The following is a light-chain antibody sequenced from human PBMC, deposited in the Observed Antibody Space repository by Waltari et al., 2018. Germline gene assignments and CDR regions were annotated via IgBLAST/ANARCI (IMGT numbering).Light chain of an antibody. V-gene: IGKV1-39*01. J-gene: IGKJ2*01. CDR1: QSISSY. CDR2: AAA. Sequence: DIQITKSPSSWSASVGDRVTITCRASQSISSYLNSYQQKPGKSHKLRSYAAASLQSGVPSRFSGSGSVTDFTLTISSLQPEDFATYYCQQSYSTPPEPTFGQGTKLEIK. CDR3: QQSYSTPPEPT.